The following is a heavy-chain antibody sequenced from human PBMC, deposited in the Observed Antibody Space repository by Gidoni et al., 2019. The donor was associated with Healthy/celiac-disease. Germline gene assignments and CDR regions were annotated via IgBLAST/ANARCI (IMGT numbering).Heavy chain of an antibody. CDR1: GFTFSDYY. J-gene: IGHJ5*02. D-gene: IGHD3-9*01. V-gene: IGHV3-11*05. CDR3: ARGDDILTGFNWFDP. CDR2: ISSSSSYT. Sequence: QVQLVESGGGLVKPGGSLRLSCAASGFTFSDYYMSWIRQAPGKGLEWVSYISSSSSYTNYADSVKGRFTISRYNAKNSRYLQMNSLRAEDTAVYYCARGDDILTGFNWFDPWGQGTLVTVSS.